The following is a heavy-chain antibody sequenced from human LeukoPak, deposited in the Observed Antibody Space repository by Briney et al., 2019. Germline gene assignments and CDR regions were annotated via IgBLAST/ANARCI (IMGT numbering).Heavy chain of an antibody. J-gene: IGHJ4*02. CDR3: AREVRGDYFDF. CDR1: GFTFSSYG. Sequence: GGSLRLSCAASGFTFSSYGMNWVRQAPGKGLEWVSVIHAGGTTFYADSVKGRFTISRDNSKNTLYLQMNSLRADDTAVYYCAREVRGDYFDFWGQGTLVTVSS. V-gene: IGHV3-53*01. CDR2: IHAGGTT. D-gene: IGHD3-16*01.